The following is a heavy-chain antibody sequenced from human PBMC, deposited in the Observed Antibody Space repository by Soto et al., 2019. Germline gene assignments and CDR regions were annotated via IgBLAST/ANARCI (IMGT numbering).Heavy chain of an antibody. Sequence: ASVKVSCKASGYTFTSYGISWVRQAPGQGLEWMGWISAYNGNTNYAQKLQGRVTMSTDTSTSTAYMELRSLRSDDTAVYYCARDYDFWSGYHSTHFDYWGQGTLVTVSS. D-gene: IGHD3-3*01. CDR2: ISAYNGNT. J-gene: IGHJ4*02. CDR3: ARDYDFWSGYHSTHFDY. V-gene: IGHV1-18*01. CDR1: GYTFTSYG.